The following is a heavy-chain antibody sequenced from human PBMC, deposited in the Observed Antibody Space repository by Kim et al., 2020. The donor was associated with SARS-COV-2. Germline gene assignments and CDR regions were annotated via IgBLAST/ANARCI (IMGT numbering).Heavy chain of an antibody. J-gene: IGHJ6*02. CDR2: IYPGDSDT. D-gene: IGHD5-12*01. CDR3: ASQRSRYDSSLTYYYYGMDV. Sequence: GESLKISCKGSGYSFTSYWIGWVRQMPGKGLEWMGIIYPGDSDTRYSPSFQGQVTITADKSISTAYLQWSSLKASDTALYYCASQRSRYDSSLTYYYYGMDVWGQGTTVTVSS. CDR1: GYSFTSYW. V-gene: IGHV5-51*01.